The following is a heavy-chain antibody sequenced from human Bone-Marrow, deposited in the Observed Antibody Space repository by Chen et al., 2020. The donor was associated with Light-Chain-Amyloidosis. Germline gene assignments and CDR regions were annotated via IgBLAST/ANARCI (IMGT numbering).Heavy chain of an antibody. CDR3: SRGGLAYCGGDCYRGMDV. Sequence: QVQLQESGPGLVKPSQTLSLICSVSGVSVSSGDYFWSWNRQCPGKGMECIGYSYYSEGIHYSPSLKSRVTISIDASKNQFSLQLRSVTAADTALYYCSRGGLAYCGGDCYRGMDVWGQGTMVTVSS. CDR2: SYYSEGI. V-gene: IGHV4-30-4*01. D-gene: IGHD2-21*02. J-gene: IGHJ6*02. CDR1: GVSVSSGDYF.